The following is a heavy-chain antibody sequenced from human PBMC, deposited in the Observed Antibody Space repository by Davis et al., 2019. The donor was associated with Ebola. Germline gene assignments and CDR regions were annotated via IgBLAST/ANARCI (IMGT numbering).Heavy chain of an antibody. CDR3: ARVITGIPNWFDP. V-gene: IGHV3-7*01. Sequence: PGGSLRLSCAASGFTFSSYWMSWVRQAPGKGLEWVANIKQDGSEKYYVDSVKGRFTISRDNAKNSLYLQMNSLRAEDTAVYYCARVITGIPNWFDPWGQGTLVTVSS. CDR1: GFTFSSYW. CDR2: IKQDGSEK. J-gene: IGHJ5*02. D-gene: IGHD5-18*01.